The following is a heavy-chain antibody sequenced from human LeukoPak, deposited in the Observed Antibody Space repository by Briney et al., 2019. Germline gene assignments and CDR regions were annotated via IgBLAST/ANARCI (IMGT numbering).Heavy chain of an antibody. D-gene: IGHD6-19*01. Sequence: SETLSLTCTVSVGSISSYYWSWIRQPPGKGLEWIGYIYYSGSTNYNPSLKSRVTISVDTSKNQFSLKLSSVTAADTAVYYCARVKSSGWYVYYFDYWGQGTLVTVSS. V-gene: IGHV4-59*01. CDR3: ARVKSSGWYVYYFDY. J-gene: IGHJ4*02. CDR1: VGSISSYY. CDR2: IYYSGST.